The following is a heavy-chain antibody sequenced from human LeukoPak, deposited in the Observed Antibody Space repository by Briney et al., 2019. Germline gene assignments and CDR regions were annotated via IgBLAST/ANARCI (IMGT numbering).Heavy chain of an antibody. V-gene: IGHV1-8*02. J-gene: IGHJ6*02. CDR1: GYTFTGYY. D-gene: IGHD3-10*01. Sequence: GASVKVSCKASGYTFTGYYMHWVRQATGQGLEWMGWMNPNSGNTGYAQKFQGRVTMTRNTSISTAYMELSSLRSEDTAVYYCARWAQGSVTTAGYYYGMDVWGQGTTVTVSS. CDR3: ARWAQGSVTTAGYYYGMDV. CDR2: MNPNSGNT.